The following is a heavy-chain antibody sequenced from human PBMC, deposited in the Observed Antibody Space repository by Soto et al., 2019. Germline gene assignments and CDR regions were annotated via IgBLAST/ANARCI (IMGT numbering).Heavy chain of an antibody. D-gene: IGHD2-15*01. CDR1: GGSISSGDYY. J-gene: IGHJ6*02. CDR2: IYYSGSI. Sequence: PSETLSLTCNVSGGSISSGDYYWSWIRQPPGKGLEWIGYIYYSGSIYYNPSLKSRVTISVDTSKNQFSLKLSSVIAADTAVYYCASVVVVAASGYGMDVWGQGTTVTVS. V-gene: IGHV4-30-4*01. CDR3: ASVVVVAASGYGMDV.